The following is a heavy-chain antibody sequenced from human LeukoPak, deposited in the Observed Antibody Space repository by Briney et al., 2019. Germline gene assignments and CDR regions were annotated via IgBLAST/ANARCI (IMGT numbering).Heavy chain of an antibody. Sequence: ASVKVSCKASGYTFTGYYMHWVRPAPGQGVEWMGWINPNSGDTNYAQKFQGRVIMTRDTSISTAHMELSRLRSDDTAVYYCARANPLYCSSTTCLFDYSGQGTLVTVSS. CDR1: GYTFTGYY. CDR2: INPNSGDT. CDR3: ARANPLYCSSTTCLFDY. V-gene: IGHV1-2*02. J-gene: IGHJ4*02. D-gene: IGHD2-2*01.